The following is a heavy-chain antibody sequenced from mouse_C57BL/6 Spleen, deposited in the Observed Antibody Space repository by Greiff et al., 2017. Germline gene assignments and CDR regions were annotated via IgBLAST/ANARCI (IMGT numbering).Heavy chain of an antibody. V-gene: IGHV5-6*01. CDR3: ARHEDFSTTIGRYFDY. CDR1: GFTFSSYG. D-gene: IGHD1-1*01. J-gene: IGHJ2*01. CDR2: ISSGGSYT. Sequence: EVQVVESGGDLVKPGGSLKLSCAASGFTFSSYGMSWVRQTPDKRLEWVGTISSGGSYTYYPDSVKGRFTISRDNAKNTLYLQMSSLKSEDTAMYYCARHEDFSTTIGRYFDYWGQGTTLTVSS.